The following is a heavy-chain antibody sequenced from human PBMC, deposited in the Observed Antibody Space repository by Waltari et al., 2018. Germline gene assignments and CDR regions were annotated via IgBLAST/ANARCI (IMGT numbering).Heavy chain of an antibody. CDR2: VRSKTYGGTA. Sequence: EVQLVESGGGLVQPGRSLRLSCTASGFTLGGFAWGWVGKVPGTGLQWVGFVRSKTYGGTAVYATSVKGRITISRDDSKNIAYLQMDSLKIDDTAVYYCARLAYFDIWSEADVFDIWGQGTMVTVSS. CDR1: GFTLGGFA. CDR3: ARLAYFDIWSEADVFDI. J-gene: IGHJ3*02. D-gene: IGHD3-3*01. V-gene: IGHV3-49*04.